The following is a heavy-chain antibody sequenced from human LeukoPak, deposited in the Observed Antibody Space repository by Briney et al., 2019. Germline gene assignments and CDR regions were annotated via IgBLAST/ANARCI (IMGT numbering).Heavy chain of an antibody. CDR2: ISAYNGNT. CDR3: ARALAESGYCSGGSCYSGRDYYYGMDV. D-gene: IGHD2-15*01. J-gene: IGHJ6*02. Sequence: ASVNVSCKASGYTFTSYGIRWVRQAPGQGLEWMGWISAYNGNTNYAQKLQGRVTMTTDTSTSTAYMELRSLRSDDTAVYYCARALAESGYCSGGSCYSGRDYYYGMDVWGQGTTVTVSS. V-gene: IGHV1-18*01. CDR1: GYTFTSYG.